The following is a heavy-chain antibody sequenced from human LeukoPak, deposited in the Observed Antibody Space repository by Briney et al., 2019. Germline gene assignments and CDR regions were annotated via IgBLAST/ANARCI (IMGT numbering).Heavy chain of an antibody. CDR3: ARAGYYDSSGPFDY. V-gene: IGHV4-59*01. CDR2: IYYSGST. CDR1: GGSISSYY. Sequence: SETLSLTCTVSGGSISSYYWSWIRQPPGKGLEWIGYIYYSGSTNYNPSLKSRVAISVDTSKNQFSLKLSSVTAADTAVYYCARAGYYDSSGPFDYWGQGTLVTVSS. J-gene: IGHJ4*02. D-gene: IGHD3-22*01.